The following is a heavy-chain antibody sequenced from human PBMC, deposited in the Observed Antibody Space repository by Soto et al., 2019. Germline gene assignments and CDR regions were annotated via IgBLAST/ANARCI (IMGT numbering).Heavy chain of an antibody. Sequence: QVKLVQSGAEVKKPGASVKVSCKASGYTFTSYAMHWVRQAPGQRREWMGWINAGNGNTKYSQKLQGRVTITRDTSASTAYMERSSMRSEDTAVYYCAVARRVGRYPYGMDVWGQGTTVTVSS. D-gene: IGHD2-15*01. CDR1: GYTFTSYA. J-gene: IGHJ6*02. CDR2: INAGNGNT. CDR3: AVARRVGRYPYGMDV. V-gene: IGHV1-3*01.